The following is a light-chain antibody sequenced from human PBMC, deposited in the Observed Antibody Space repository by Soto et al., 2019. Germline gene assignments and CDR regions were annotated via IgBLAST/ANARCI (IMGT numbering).Light chain of an antibody. CDR1: QSVSSY. CDR3: QQRSNWPPIP. V-gene: IGKV3-11*01. J-gene: IGKJ5*01. CDR2: DAS. Sequence: EIVLTQSPATLYLSPGERATLSCRASQSVSSYLAWYQQKPGQAPRLLIYDASNRATGIPARFSGSGAGTDLTLTISSLEPEDFAVYYCQQRSNWPPIPFGPGTRLEIK.